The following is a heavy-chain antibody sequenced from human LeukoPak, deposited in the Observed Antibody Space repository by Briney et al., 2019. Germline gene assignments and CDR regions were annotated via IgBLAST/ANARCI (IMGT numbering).Heavy chain of an antibody. D-gene: IGHD6-13*01. CDR1: GYSFTSYW. Sequence: GESLKISCKGSGYSFTSYWIGWVRQMPGKGLEWMGIIYPGDSDTRYSPSFQGQVTISTDKSISTAYLQWRSLKASDTAMYYCARGSSIAAAGELNWFDPWGQGTLVTVSS. J-gene: IGHJ5*02. V-gene: IGHV5-51*01. CDR3: ARGSSIAAAGELNWFDP. CDR2: IYPGDSDT.